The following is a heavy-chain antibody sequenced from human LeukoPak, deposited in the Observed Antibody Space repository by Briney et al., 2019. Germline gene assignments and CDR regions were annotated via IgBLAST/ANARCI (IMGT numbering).Heavy chain of an antibody. CDR1: GFTFSSYS. D-gene: IGHD3-22*01. CDR2: ISGSGGTT. CDR3: AKGTYYYDSSGSYGYY. Sequence: GGSLRLSCAASGFTFSSYSMNWVRQAPGKGLEWVSSISGSGGTTYYADSVKGRFTISRDNSKKTVYLQMNSLRAEDTAVYYCAKGTYYYDSSGSYGYYWGQGTLVIVSS. V-gene: IGHV3-23*01. J-gene: IGHJ4*02.